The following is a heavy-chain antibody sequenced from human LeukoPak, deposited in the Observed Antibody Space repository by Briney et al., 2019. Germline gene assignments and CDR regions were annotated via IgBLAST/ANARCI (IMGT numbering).Heavy chain of an antibody. Sequence: ASVKVSCKASGYTFTSYDINWVRQATGQGLEWMGWLNPNSGNTGYAQKFQGRVTITRNTSISTAYMELSSLRSEDTAMYYCVRRLGYTAMVTRFDPWGQGTLVTVSS. CDR1: GYTFTSYD. CDR3: VRRLGYTAMVTRFDP. CDR2: LNPNSGNT. V-gene: IGHV1-8*03. D-gene: IGHD5-18*01. J-gene: IGHJ5*02.